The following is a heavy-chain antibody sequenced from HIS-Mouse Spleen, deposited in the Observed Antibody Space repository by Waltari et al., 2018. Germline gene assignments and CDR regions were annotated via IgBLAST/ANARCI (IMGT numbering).Heavy chain of an antibody. CDR2: IYTRGST. V-gene: IGHV4-4*07. CDR3: ARDFHDFWSGYYGGDKKHDAFDI. CDR1: GGSISSYY. J-gene: IGHJ3*02. D-gene: IGHD3-3*01. Sequence: QVQLQESGPGLVKPSETLSLTCTVSGGSISSYYWSGIRQPAGKGMEWTGRIYTRGSTNYNPSLKSRVTMSVDTSKNQFSLKLSSVTAADTAVYYCARDFHDFWSGYYGGDKKHDAFDIWGQGTMVTVSS.